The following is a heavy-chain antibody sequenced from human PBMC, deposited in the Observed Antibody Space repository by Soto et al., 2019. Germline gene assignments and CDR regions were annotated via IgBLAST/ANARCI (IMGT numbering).Heavy chain of an antibody. D-gene: IGHD4-17*01. Sequence: EVQLLESGGGLEQRGGSLRLSCAASGFTFSSYAMSWVRQAPGKGLEWVSTISGSGGSTYYAAPVKGRFTISRDNSKNTLYLQMNSLRVEDTAVYYCAKANYGDYSGVDYWGQGTLVTVSS. CDR2: ISGSGGST. CDR3: AKANYGDYSGVDY. J-gene: IGHJ4*02. CDR1: GFTFSSYA. V-gene: IGHV3-23*01.